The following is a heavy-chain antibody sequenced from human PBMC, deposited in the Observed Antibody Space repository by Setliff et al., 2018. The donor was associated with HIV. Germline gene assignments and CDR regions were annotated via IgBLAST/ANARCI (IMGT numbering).Heavy chain of an antibody. CDR2: ISGSGGST. V-gene: IGHV3-23*01. J-gene: IGHJ5*02. Sequence: GGSLRLSCAASGFTFSSYAMSWVRQAPGQGLEWVSTISGSGGSTYYADSVKGRFTISRDNSKNTLYLQMKSLRAEDTAVYYCVRIGHGYSFANGFDPWGQGTPVTVSS. CDR1: GFTFSSYA. CDR3: VRIGHGYSFANGFDP. D-gene: IGHD5-18*01.